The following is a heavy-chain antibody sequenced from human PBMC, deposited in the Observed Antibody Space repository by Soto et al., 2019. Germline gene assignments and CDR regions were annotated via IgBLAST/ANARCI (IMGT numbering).Heavy chain of an antibody. CDR3: ARDLRVAVAGIWNLYYHHYVLAV. Sequence: HPGGSLRLSCAASGFTFSSYAMHWVRQAPGKGLEWVVVISYDGSKKYYADSVKGRFTISRDNSKNTLYLQMNSLRAEDTAVYYCARDLRVAVAGIWNLYYHHYVLAVWGQGTTVTVSS. V-gene: IGHV3-30-3*01. CDR2: ISYDGSKK. J-gene: IGHJ6*02. D-gene: IGHD6-19*01. CDR1: GFTFSSYA.